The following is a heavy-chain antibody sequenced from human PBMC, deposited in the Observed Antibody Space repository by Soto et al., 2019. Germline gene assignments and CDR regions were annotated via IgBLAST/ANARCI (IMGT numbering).Heavy chain of an antibody. D-gene: IGHD7-27*01. CDR3: TKELASDWGYMDF. Sequence: GGSLRLSCAASGFTFTNYAMSWVRLAPGQGLEWVSTIPGSGGHKLHPEYADSVKGRFTISRDNSKDTLYLQMDSLSAEDPAVYYCTKELASDWGYMDFWGQGTTVTVSS. J-gene: IGHJ6*03. V-gene: IGHV3-23*01. CDR1: GFTFTNYA. CDR2: IPGSGGHKLHP.